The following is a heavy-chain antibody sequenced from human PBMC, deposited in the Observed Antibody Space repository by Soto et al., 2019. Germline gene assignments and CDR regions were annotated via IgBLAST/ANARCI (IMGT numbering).Heavy chain of an antibody. D-gene: IGHD3-22*01. CDR1: GYTFTGYY. J-gene: IGHJ4*02. CDR2: INPNGGGT. CDR3: ARRKGDYYDSSGYHYYFDY. Sequence: GASVKVSCKASGYTFTGYYMHWVRQAPGQGLEWMGWINPNGGGTKSAQKFQGRVTMTRDTSISTAYMELSRLRSDDTAVYYCARRKGDYYDSSGYHYYFDYWGQGTLVTVSS. V-gene: IGHV1-2*02.